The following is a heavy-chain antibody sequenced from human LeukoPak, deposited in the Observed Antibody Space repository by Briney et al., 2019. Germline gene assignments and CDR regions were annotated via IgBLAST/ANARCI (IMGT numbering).Heavy chain of an antibody. D-gene: IGHD6-19*01. CDR1: GYTFTGYH. J-gene: IGHJ4*02. Sequence: EASVKVSCEASGYTFTGYHIHWVRQAPGQGLEWMGWINVNSGGTNYAQKFQGRVTMTTDRFTTTAYIELRGLKSDDTAVYYCARDYKAVVGSFDSWGQGTLVTVSS. CDR2: INVNSGGT. CDR3: ARDYKAVVGSFDS. V-gene: IGHV1-2*02.